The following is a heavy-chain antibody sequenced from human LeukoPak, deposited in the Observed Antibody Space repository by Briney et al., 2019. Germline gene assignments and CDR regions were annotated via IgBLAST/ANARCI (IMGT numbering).Heavy chain of an antibody. D-gene: IGHD6-19*01. CDR3: ASPTGYSSGWALYYFDY. CDR1: GGTFISYA. CDR2: IIPIFGTA. Sequence: ASVKVSCKASGGTFISYAISWVRQAPGQGLEWMGGIIPIFGTANYAQKFQGRVTNTADESTSTAYMELSSLRSEDTAVYYCASPTGYSSGWALYYFDYWGQGTLVTVSS. V-gene: IGHV1-69*13. J-gene: IGHJ4*02.